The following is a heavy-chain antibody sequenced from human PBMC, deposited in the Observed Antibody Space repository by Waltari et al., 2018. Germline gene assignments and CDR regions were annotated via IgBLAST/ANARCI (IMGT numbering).Heavy chain of an antibody. Sequence: QLVESGGDLVQPGGSLKVSCEASSFNLSGSAMHWVRQAPGKGLEWVGRTRTKAAGYATQYAPSVKGRFTISRDDSKNTAFLLMNNLKIDDTATYFCTRVLRSSSPTKFDLWGQGILVTVSS. D-gene: IGHD6-13*01. CDR3: TRVLRSSSPTKFDL. CDR1: SFNLSGSA. V-gene: IGHV3-73*01. CDR2: TRTKAAGYAT. J-gene: IGHJ4*02.